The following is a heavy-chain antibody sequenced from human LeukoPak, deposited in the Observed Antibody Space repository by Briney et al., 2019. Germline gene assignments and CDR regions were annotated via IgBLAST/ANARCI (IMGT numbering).Heavy chain of an antibody. CDR2: IIPISGTA. CDR1: GGTFNNHA. J-gene: IGHJ4*02. V-gene: IGHV1-69*13. CDR3: ARWAGGSSSWYPALFDY. D-gene: IGHD6-13*01. Sequence: GSSVKVSCKASGGTFNNHAISWVRQAPGQGLEWMGVIIPISGTANYAQKFQGRVTITADESTSTVYMELSSLTSEDTAVYYCARWAGGSSSWYPALFDYWGQGTLVTVSS.